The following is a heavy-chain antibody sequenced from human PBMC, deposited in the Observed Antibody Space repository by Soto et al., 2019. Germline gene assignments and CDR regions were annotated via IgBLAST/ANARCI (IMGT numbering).Heavy chain of an antibody. V-gene: IGHV3-73*01. CDR3: TRTSQLAAFDY. J-gene: IGHJ4*02. CDR2: IRTEAHSYAT. D-gene: IGHD6-6*01. CDR1: GFTFSVSA. Sequence: PGGSLRLSCAASGFTFSVSAIHWVPQASGKGLEWVGRIRTEAHSYATAYAASVKGRFTISRDDSKNTAYLQINSLKAEDTAVYYCTRTSQLAAFDYWGQGTMVTVYS.